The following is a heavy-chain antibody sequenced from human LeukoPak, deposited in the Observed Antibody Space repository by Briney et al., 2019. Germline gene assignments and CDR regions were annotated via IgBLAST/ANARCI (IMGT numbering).Heavy chain of an antibody. CDR3: ARLYDWYFDY. J-gene: IGHJ4*02. D-gene: IGHD1-1*01. V-gene: IGHV4-59*08. CDR2: IYYSGST. CDR1: GGSISSYY. Sequence: PSETLSLTCTVSGGSISSYYWSWIRQPPGKGLEWIGYIYYSGSTNYNPPLKSRVTISVDTSKNQFSLKLSSVTAADTAVYYCARLYDWYFDYWGQGTLVTVSS.